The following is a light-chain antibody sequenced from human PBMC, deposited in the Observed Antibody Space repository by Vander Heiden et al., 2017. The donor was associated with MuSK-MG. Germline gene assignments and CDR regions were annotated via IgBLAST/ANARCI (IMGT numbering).Light chain of an antibody. CDR2: WAS. CDR3: QQYYSAPRT. Sequence: DIVMTQSPDSLAVSLGERATINCKSSQTVLYSSNNKNYLVWYQQKPGQPPKLLISWASTRESGVPDRFTGSGSGTDFTLTISGLQAEDVAIYYCQQYYSAPRTFGGGTKVEIK. J-gene: IGKJ4*01. CDR1: QTVLYSSNNKNY. V-gene: IGKV4-1*01.